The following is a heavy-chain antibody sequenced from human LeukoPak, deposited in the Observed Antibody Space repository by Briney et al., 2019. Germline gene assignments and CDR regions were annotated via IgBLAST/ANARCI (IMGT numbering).Heavy chain of an antibody. Sequence: GGSLRLSCAASGFTFRSYSMHWVRQTPGKGLEYVSAIDPNGGKTYYADSVKGRFTISRDNSKNTLSLQMGSLRAEDMAVYYCAELGITMIGGVWGKGTTVTISS. J-gene: IGHJ6*04. CDR2: IDPNGGKT. D-gene: IGHD3-10*02. V-gene: IGHV3-64*02. CDR1: GFTFRSYS. CDR3: AELGITMIGGV.